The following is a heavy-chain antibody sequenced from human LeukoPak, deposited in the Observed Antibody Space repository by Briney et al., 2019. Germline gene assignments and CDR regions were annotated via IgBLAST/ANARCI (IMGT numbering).Heavy chain of an antibody. CDR1: GFTFSGCA. J-gene: IGHJ4*02. D-gene: IGHD4-17*01. V-gene: IGHV3-33*01. CDR3: ARGGTTVTTNLFDY. CDR2: MRSDGNNK. Sequence: GGSLRLSCAASGFTFSGCAMHWVRQAPGKGLEWVAVMRSDGNNKYYADSVKGRFTISRDNSKNTLDLQMNSLRAEDTAVYCCARGGTTVTTNLFDYWGQGTLVTVSS.